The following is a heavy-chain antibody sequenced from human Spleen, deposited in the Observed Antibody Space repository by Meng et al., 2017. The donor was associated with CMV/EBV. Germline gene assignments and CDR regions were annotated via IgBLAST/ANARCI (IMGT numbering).Heavy chain of an antibody. CDR3: ARVSLVPGYSYGNSAFDI. V-gene: IGHV3-48*03. CDR2: ISSSGSII. Sequence: GESLKISCAASGFTFSSYEMNWVRQAPGKGLEWVSYISSSGSIIYYADSVKGRFTISRDNAKNSLYLQMNSLRAEDTAVYYCARVSLVPGYSYGNSAFDIWGQGTMVTVSS. D-gene: IGHD5-18*01. CDR1: GFTFSSYE. J-gene: IGHJ3*02.